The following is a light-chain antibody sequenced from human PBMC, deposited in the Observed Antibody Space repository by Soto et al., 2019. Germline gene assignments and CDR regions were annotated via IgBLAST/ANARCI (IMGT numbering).Light chain of an antibody. Sequence: DIQMTQSPSSLSASVGDRVTITCRASQGISNYVAWYQQKPGKVPKLLIYLASTLQSGVPSRFSGSGSGTVFTLTISGLQPEDVAIYYCQKYNSAPLTFGGGTNVEIK. CDR3: QKYNSAPLT. CDR1: QGISNY. CDR2: LAS. J-gene: IGKJ4*01. V-gene: IGKV1-27*01.